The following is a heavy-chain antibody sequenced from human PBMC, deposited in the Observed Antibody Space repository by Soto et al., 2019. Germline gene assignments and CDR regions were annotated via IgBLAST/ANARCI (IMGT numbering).Heavy chain of an antibody. Sequence: GASVKVSCKASGYTFTSYDINWVRQATGQGLEWMGWMNPNSGNTGYAQKFQGRVTMTRNTSISTAYMELSSLSSEDTAVYYCARRGAARRGWFDPWGQGTLVTVSS. V-gene: IGHV1-8*01. CDR3: ARRGAARRGWFDP. CDR2: MNPNSGNT. J-gene: IGHJ5*02. D-gene: IGHD6-6*01. CDR1: GYTFTSYD.